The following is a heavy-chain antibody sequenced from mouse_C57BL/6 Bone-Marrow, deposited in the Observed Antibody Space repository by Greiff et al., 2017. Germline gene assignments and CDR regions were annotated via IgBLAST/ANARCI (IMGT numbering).Heavy chain of an antibody. CDR1: GYTFTDYY. Sequence: EVQLQQSGPELVKPGASVKISCKASGYTFTDYYMNWVKQSHGKSLEWIGDINPNNGGTSYNQKFKGKDTLTVDKSSSTAYMELRSLTSEDSAVYYCARGSFYYGSSYFDYWGQGTTLTVSS. CDR2: INPNNGGT. CDR3: ARGSFYYGSSYFDY. V-gene: IGHV1-26*01. J-gene: IGHJ2*01. D-gene: IGHD1-1*01.